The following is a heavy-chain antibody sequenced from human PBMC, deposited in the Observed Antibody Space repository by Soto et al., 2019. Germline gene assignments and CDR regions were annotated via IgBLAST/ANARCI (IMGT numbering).Heavy chain of an antibody. V-gene: IGHV6-1*01. J-gene: IGHJ4*02. CDR1: GDSVSSNNAA. CDR2: TYYRSRWYN. CDR3: ARVDCSGGSCYSAYFDY. Sequence: SQTLSLTCAISGDSVSSNNAAWNWIRQSLSRGLEWLGRTYYRSRWYNDYAVSVKSRMTINPDTSRNQFSLQLNSVTPEDTAVYYCARVDCSGGSCYSAYFDYWGQGILVTVSS. D-gene: IGHD2-15*01.